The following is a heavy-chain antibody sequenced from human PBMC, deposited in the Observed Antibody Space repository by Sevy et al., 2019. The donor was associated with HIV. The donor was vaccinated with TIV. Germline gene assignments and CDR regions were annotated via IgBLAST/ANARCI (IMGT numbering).Heavy chain of an antibody. J-gene: IGHJ6*02. V-gene: IGHV4-31*03. D-gene: IGHD5-18*01. CDR2: IYYSGST. CDR1: GGSISSCGYY. CDR3: ARGSVDTAMVNGMDV. Sequence: SETLSLTCTVSGGSISSCGYYWSWIRQHPGKGLEWIGYIYYSGSTYYNPSLKSRVTISVDTSKNQFSLKLSSVTAADTAVYYCARGSVDTAMVNGMDVWGQGTTVTVSS.